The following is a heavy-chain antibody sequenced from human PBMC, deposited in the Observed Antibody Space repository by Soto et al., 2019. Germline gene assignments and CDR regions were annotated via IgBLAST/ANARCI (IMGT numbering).Heavy chain of an antibody. CDR2: ISGSGGST. D-gene: IGHD3-9*01. V-gene: IGHV3-23*01. Sequence: EVQLLESGGGLVQPGGSLRLSCAASGFTFSSYAMSWVRQAPGKGLEWVSAISGSGGSTYYADSVKGRFTISRDNSKNTLYLQMNSLRAEDTAVYYCAKDPGPHGGTTSFFDWFTAFDYWGQGTLVTVSS. CDR1: GFTFSSYA. CDR3: AKDPGPHGGTTSFFDWFTAFDY. J-gene: IGHJ4*02.